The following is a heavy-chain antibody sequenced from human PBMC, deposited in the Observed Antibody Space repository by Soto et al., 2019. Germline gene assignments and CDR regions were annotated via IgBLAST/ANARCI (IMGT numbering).Heavy chain of an antibody. CDR2: IDPSDSQT. D-gene: IGHD3-22*01. J-gene: IGHJ4*02. Sequence: PGESLKISCKGSGYSFAGYWITWVRQKPGKGLEWMGRIDPSDSQTYYSPSFRGHVTISVTKSITTVFLQWSSLRASDTAMYYCARQIYDSDTGPNCQYYFDSWGKGTLVTVSS. V-gene: IGHV5-10-1*01. CDR1: GYSFAGYW. CDR3: ARQIYDSDTGPNCQYYFDS.